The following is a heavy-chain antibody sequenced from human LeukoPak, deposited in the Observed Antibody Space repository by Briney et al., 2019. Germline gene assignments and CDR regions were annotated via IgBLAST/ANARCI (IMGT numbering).Heavy chain of an antibody. CDR2: IIPISGTA. CDR1: GGTFSSYA. CDR3: VCSVQLERRVFDY. J-gene: IGHJ4*02. D-gene: IGHD1-1*01. Sequence: SVKVSCKASGGTFSSYAISWVRQAPGQGLEWMGRIIPISGTANYAQKFQGRVTVTTDESTSTAYMELSSLRSEDTAVYYCVCSVQLERRVFDYWGQGTLVTVSS. V-gene: IGHV1-69*05.